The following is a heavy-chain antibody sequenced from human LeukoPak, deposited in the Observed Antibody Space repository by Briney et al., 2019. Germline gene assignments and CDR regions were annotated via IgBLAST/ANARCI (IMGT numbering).Heavy chain of an antibody. D-gene: IGHD5-12*01. CDR3: AKDRRLPWDYFDP. CDR2: IDGSGGRP. V-gene: IGHV3-23*01. CDR1: GFTFSSYA. Sequence: GGSLRLSCIASGFTFSSYAMSWFRQAPGRGLEWVSAIDGSGGRPYYADSVKGRFTISRDNSKNTLYLQMHSLRAEDTAIYYCAKDRRLPWDYFDPWGQGTQVTVSS. J-gene: IGHJ4*02.